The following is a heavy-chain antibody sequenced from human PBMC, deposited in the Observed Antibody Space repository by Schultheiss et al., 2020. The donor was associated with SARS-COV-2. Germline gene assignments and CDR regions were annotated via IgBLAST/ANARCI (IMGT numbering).Heavy chain of an antibody. CDR2: IYTSGST. D-gene: IGHD2-15*01. CDR1: GGSFSGYY. V-gene: IGHV4-59*10. Sequence: SETLSLTCAVYGGSFSGYYWSWIRQPAGKGLEWIGRIYTSGSTNYNPSLKSRVTMSVDTSKNQFSLKLSSVTAADTAVYYCARGGSVVAATLFNYWGQGTLVTVLL. J-gene: IGHJ4*02. CDR3: ARGGSVVAATLFNY.